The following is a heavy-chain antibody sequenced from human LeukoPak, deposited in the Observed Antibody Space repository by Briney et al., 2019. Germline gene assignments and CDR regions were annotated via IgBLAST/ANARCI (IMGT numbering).Heavy chain of an antibody. Sequence: GGSLRLSCAASGFPFSSYWMAWVCQAPGKGLEWVATITLDGSDSYYVDSVKGRFTVSRDNAKNSLYLQMNSLRAEDTAVFYCTTENWYVFENWGQGSLVTVSS. D-gene: IGHD1-1*01. V-gene: IGHV3-7*04. CDR3: TTENWYVFEN. J-gene: IGHJ4*02. CDR2: ITLDGSDS. CDR1: GFPFSSYW.